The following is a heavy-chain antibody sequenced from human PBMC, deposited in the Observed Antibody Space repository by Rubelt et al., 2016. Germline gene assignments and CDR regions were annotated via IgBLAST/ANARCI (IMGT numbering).Heavy chain of an antibody. CDR1: GGSFSGYY. Sequence: QVQLQQWGAGLLKPSETLSLTCAVYGGSFSGYYWSWIRQPPGKGLEWIGEINHSGSTNYTPSLTSRGNISVDPSKNQFSLRLSSVTAADTAVYYCARGKEGLGVTMMDYWGQGTLVTVSS. J-gene: IGHJ4*02. V-gene: IGHV4-34*01. CDR2: INHSGST. CDR3: ARGKEGLGVTMMDY. D-gene: IGHD3-22*01.